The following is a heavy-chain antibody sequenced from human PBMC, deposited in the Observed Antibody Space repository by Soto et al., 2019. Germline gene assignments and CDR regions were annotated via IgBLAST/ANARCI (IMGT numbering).Heavy chain of an antibody. Sequence: SGPTLVNPTQTPTLTCTFSGFSLSTSGMCVSWIRQPPGKALEWLALIDWDDDKYYSTSLKTRLTISNDTSKNQVVLTMTNMDPVDTAMYYCARIPSTYYYDSSGYYYAPLHGMDVWGQGTTVTVSS. V-gene: IGHV2-70*01. J-gene: IGHJ6*02. CDR1: GFSLSTSGMC. CDR3: ARIPSTYYYDSSGYYYAPLHGMDV. CDR2: IDWDDDK. D-gene: IGHD3-22*01.